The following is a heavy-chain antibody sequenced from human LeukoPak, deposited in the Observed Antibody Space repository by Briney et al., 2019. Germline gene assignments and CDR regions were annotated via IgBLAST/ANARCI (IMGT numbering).Heavy chain of an antibody. CDR1: GYSFTTYW. CDR2: IYPGDSDT. CDR3: ARRFDTSGYFQN. V-gene: IGHV5-51*01. Sequence: GESLKISWQGSGYSFTTYWIGWVRQMPGKGLEWMGIIYPGDSDTRYSPSFQGQVTISADKSISTAYLQWNSLKASDTAMYCCARRFDTSGYFQNWGQGTLVTVSS. J-gene: IGHJ1*01. D-gene: IGHD3-22*01.